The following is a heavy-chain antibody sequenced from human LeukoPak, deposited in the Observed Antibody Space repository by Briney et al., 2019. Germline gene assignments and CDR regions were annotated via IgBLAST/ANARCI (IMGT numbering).Heavy chain of an antibody. CDR1: GFTVSSNY. D-gene: IGHD6-19*01. CDR2: IYSGGST. CDR3: ARSSSGWYVY. J-gene: IGHJ4*02. Sequence: GGSLRFSCAASGFTVSSNYMSWVRQAPGKGLEWVSVIYSGGSTYYADSVKGRFTISRDNSKNTRYLQMNSLRAEDTAVYYCARSSSGWYVYWGQGTLVTVSS. V-gene: IGHV3-53*01.